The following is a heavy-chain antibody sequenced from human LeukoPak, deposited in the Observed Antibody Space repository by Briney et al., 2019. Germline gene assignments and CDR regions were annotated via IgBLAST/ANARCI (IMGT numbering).Heavy chain of an antibody. V-gene: IGHV4-59*12. Sequence: PSETLSLTCTVSGGSISSYYWSWIRQPPGKGLEWIGYIYYSGSTNYNPSLKSRVTMSVDMSKNQFSLKLSSVTAADTAVYYCARDHYYGFYYMDVWGKGTTVTISS. CDR3: ARDHYYGFYYMDV. CDR2: IYYSGST. J-gene: IGHJ6*03. D-gene: IGHD3-10*01. CDR1: GGSISSYY.